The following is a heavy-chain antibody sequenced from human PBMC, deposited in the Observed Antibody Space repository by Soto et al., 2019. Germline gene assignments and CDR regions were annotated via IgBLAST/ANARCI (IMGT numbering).Heavy chain of an antibody. V-gene: IGHV3-33*01. Sequence: QVQLVESGGGVVQPGQSLRLSCVASGFTFSSYGMDWVRQAPGKGLEWVAIIWNDGTNQYYGDSVKGRFFISRDNGKNTVYLQMNNLRVEDTALYYCERGGLTVAALPFDYWGQGTRVTVSS. CDR2: IWNDGTNQ. D-gene: IGHD6-19*01. CDR3: ERGGLTVAALPFDY. CDR1: GFTFSSYG. J-gene: IGHJ4*02.